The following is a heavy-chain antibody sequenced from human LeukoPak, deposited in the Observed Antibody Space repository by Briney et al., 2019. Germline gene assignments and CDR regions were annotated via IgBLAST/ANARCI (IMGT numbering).Heavy chain of an antibody. Sequence: SETLSLTCAVYGGSFSGYYWSWIRQPPGKGLEWIGEINHSGSTNYNPSLKSRVTISVDTSKNQFSLKLSSVPAADTAVYYCARALSGYYYGSGLYMDVWGKGTTVTVSS. D-gene: IGHD3-10*01. CDR3: ARALSGYYYGSGLYMDV. V-gene: IGHV4-34*01. CDR1: GGSFSGYY. J-gene: IGHJ6*03. CDR2: INHSGST.